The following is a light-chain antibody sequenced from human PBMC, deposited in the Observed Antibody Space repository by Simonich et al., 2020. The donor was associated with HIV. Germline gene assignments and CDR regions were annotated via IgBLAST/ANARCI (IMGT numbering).Light chain of an antibody. V-gene: IGLV2-23*02. CDR2: DVS. CDR1: SRDVGGYNY. CDR3: CSYAGSSTWI. Sequence: QSALTQPASGSGSPGQSITMSCTGTSRDVGGYNYVSWYQQHPGKAPQLLIYDVSKRPSGVSNRFSGSKSGNTASLTISGLQAEDEADYYCCSYAGSSTWIFGGGTKLTVL. J-gene: IGLJ2*01.